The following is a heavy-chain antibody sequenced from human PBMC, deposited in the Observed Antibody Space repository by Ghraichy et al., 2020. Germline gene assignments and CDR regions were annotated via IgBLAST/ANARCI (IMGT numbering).Heavy chain of an antibody. V-gene: IGHV3-23*01. J-gene: IGHJ3*02. Sequence: GGSLRLSCAASGFTFSSYAMSWVRQAPGKGLEWVSAISGSGGSTYYADSVKGRFTISRDNSKNTLYLQMDSLRAEDTAVYYCAKVWVVVMVSAMDAFDSWGQGTMVTVSS. D-gene: IGHD2-8*01. CDR2: ISGSGGST. CDR3: AKVWVVVMVSAMDAFDS. CDR1: GFTFSSYA.